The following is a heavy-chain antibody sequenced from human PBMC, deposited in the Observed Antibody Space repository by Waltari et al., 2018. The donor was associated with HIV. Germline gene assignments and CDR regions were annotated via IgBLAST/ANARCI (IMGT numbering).Heavy chain of an antibody. D-gene: IGHD3-22*01. J-gene: IGHJ4*02. CDR3: ARRGSAETYDN. Sequence: EVRLVQSGADVKEPGDSLRLPRATFGYQLPTYWVAWVRQMPGKGLEWMGMVYLHDSDTRYDPSFKDRVTFSADRSINTVYIQWSSLRASDSAMYYCARRGSAETYDNWGQGTLVTVSS. CDR2: VYLHDSDT. V-gene: IGHV5-51*01. CDR1: GYQLPTYW.